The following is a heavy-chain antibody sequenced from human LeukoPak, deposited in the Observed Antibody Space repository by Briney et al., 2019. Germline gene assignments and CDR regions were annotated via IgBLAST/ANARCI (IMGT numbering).Heavy chain of an antibody. J-gene: IGHJ4*02. CDR1: GGSISSGDYY. D-gene: IGHD1-26*01. CDR3: ASQKWELPYYFDY. V-gene: IGHV4-30-4*08. CDR2: IYYSGST. Sequence: PSQTLSLTCTVSGGSISSGDYYWRWIRQPPGKGLEWIGYIYYSGSTHYNPSLKSRVTISVDTSKNQFSLKLSSVTAADTAVYYCASQKWELPYYFDYWGQGTLVTVSS.